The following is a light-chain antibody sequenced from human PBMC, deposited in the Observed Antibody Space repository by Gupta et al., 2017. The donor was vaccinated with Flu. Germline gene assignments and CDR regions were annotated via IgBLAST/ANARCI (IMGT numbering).Light chain of an antibody. V-gene: IGKV1-39*01. J-gene: IGKJ4*01. CDR3: LHTDSSSPKT. Sequence: HWYQQKPGKAPKLLIYAASSLQSGVPSRFSGSGYGTDFTLTISSRQPEDFAPYFCLHTDSSSPKTFGGGTRLEIK. CDR2: AAS.